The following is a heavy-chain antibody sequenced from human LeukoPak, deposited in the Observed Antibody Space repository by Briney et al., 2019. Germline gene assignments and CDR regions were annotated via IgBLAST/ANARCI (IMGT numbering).Heavy chain of an antibody. V-gene: IGHV4-39*01. CDR1: GGSMSSCSYY. CDR2: IYYSGST. D-gene: IGHD1-26*01. CDR3: ARQRISGSYSDY. Sequence: SETLSLTCTVSGGSMSSCSYYWGWIRQPPGKGREWIGSIYYSGSTYYNPSLKSRVTLSVDTSKNQFSLKLRSVTAADTAVYYCARQRISGSYSDYWGQGTLVTVSS. J-gene: IGHJ4*02.